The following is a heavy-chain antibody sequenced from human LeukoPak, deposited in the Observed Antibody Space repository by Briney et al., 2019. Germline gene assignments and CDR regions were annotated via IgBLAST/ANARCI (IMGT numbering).Heavy chain of an antibody. CDR2: INHSGST. Sequence: SETLSLTCAVYGGSFSGYYWSWIRQPPGKGLEWIGEINHSGSTNYNPSLKSRVTISVDTSKNQFSLQLSSVTAADMAVYYCANYGSGSYYNYYYGMDVWGQGTTVTVSS. CDR3: ANYGSGSYYNYYYGMDV. D-gene: IGHD3-10*01. V-gene: IGHV4-34*01. CDR1: GGSFSGYY. J-gene: IGHJ6*02.